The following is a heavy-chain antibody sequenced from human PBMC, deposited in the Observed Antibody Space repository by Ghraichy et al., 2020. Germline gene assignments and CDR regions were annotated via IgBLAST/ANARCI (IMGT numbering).Heavy chain of an antibody. CDR3: ARSVTTLKDAFDI. Sequence: GGSLRLSCAASGFTFSSYSMNWVRQAPGKGLEWVSYISSSSSTIYYADSVKGRFTISRDNAKNSLNLQMNSLRAEDTAVYYCARSVTTLKDAFDIWGQGTMVTVSS. D-gene: IGHD4-17*01. CDR2: ISSSSSTI. CDR1: GFTFSSYS. J-gene: IGHJ3*02. V-gene: IGHV3-48*01.